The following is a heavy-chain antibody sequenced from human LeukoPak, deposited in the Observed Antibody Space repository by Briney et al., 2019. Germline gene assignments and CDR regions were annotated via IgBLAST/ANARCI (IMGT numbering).Heavy chain of an antibody. V-gene: IGHV3-23*01. J-gene: IGHJ4*02. CDR3: AKVPPLRLGELSLYFDY. CDR1: GFTFSSYA. Sequence: GGSLRLSCAASGFTFSSYAMSWVRQAPGKGLEWVSAISGSGGSTYYADSVKGRFTISRDNSKNTLYLQMNSLRAGDTAVYYCAKVPPLRLGELSLYFDYWGQGTLVTVSS. CDR2: ISGSGGST. D-gene: IGHD3-16*02.